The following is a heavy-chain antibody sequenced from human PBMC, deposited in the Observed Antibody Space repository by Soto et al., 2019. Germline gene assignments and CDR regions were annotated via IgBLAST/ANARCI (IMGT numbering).Heavy chain of an antibody. J-gene: IGHJ3*02. CDR1: GYSFTIYW. CDR3: ATPPYSDAFDI. D-gene: IGHD2-15*01. CDR2: IYPGDSDT. V-gene: IGHV5-51*01. Sequence: CKGSGYSFTIYWIGWMRQMPGKGLEWMGIIYPGDSDTRYSPSFQGQVTISADKSISTAYLQWSSLKASDTAMYYCATPPYSDAFDIWGQGTMVTVSS.